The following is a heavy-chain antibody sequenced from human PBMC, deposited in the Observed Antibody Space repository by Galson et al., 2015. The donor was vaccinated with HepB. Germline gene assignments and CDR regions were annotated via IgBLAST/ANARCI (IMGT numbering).Heavy chain of an antibody. CDR3: ARDTFNTPRFTVTTPARGNKDYYYYGMDV. CDR2: ISAYNGNT. J-gene: IGHJ6*02. V-gene: IGHV1-18*04. CDR1: GYTFTSYG. D-gene: IGHD4-17*01. Sequence: SVKVSCKASGYTFTSYGISWVRQAPGQGLEWMGWISAYNGNTNYAQKLQGRVTMTTDTSTSTAYMELRSLRSDDTAVYYCARDTFNTPRFTVTTPARGNKDYYYYGMDVWGQGTTVTVSS.